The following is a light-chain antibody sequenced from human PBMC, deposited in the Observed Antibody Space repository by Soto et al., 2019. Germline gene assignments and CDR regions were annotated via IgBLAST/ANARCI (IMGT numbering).Light chain of an antibody. J-gene: IGKJ3*01. CDR1: QDISSD. V-gene: IGKV1-17*01. CDR2: AAS. CDR3: LQHASYPRT. Sequence: DIQMTQSPSSLSASVGDRDTITCRASQDISSDLGWYQQNPGKAPKRLIYAASSLQSGVPSRFSGSGSGTEFTLTISSLQPEDFATYYCLQHASYPRTFGPGTKVDIK.